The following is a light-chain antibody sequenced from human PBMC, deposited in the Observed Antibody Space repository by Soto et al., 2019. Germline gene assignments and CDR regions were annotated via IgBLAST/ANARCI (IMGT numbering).Light chain of an antibody. CDR3: QYYGGYYGSSPRYT. CDR2: GAF. V-gene: IGKV3-20*01. Sequence: EIVLTQSPGTLSLSPGERATLSCRARQNVSSNYLAWYQQRPGQAPRLLMYGAFIRATGIPDRISGSGSGTDFTVTISRLEPEDFAVYYCQYYGGYYGSSPRYTFGQGTKVDIK. J-gene: IGKJ2*01. CDR1: QNVSSNY.